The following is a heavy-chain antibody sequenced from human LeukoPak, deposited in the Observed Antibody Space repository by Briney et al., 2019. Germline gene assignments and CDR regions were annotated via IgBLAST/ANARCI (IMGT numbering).Heavy chain of an antibody. D-gene: IGHD3-16*02. V-gene: IGHV3-23*01. CDR1: AFTFSNYV. CDR3: ARDDDYVWGSYRSLDY. CDR2: ISATGGST. J-gene: IGHJ4*02. Sequence: GGSLRLSCAASAFTFSNYVMSWVRQAPGKGLEWVSTISATGGSTYYADSVKGRFTISRDNSENTMYFQMNSLRAEDTAVYYCARDDDYVWGSYRSLDYWGQGTLVTVSS.